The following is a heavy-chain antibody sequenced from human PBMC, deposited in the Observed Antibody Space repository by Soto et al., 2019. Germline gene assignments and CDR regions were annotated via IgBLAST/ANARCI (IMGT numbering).Heavy chain of an antibody. D-gene: IGHD2-15*01. J-gene: IGHJ5*02. CDR3: ARAVVVVSNWFDP. CDR1: GGSISSGGYY. V-gene: IGHV4-31*03. CDR2: IYYSGRT. Sequence: QVQLQESGPGLVKPSQTLSLTCTVSGGSISSGGYYWSWIRQHPGKGLEWIGYIYYSGRTYYNPSLKIRVTISVDTSKNQFSLKLSSVTASDTAVYYCARAVVVVSNWFDPWGQGTLVTVSS.